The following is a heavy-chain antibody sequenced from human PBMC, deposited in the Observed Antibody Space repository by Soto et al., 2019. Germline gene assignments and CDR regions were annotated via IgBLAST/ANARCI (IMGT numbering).Heavy chain of an antibody. CDR1: GFPFSDYY. CDR3: AKSPGMYYYDSSGYYHYDY. D-gene: IGHD3-22*01. Sequence: GGSLRLSCASSGFPFSDYYMNWIRQAPGKGLEWVSYITSSGRTTYYADSVKGRFTISRDNAKNSLYLQMNSLRAEDTAVYYCAKSPGMYYYDSSGYYHYDYWGQGTLVTVSS. CDR2: ITSSGRTT. V-gene: IGHV3-11*01. J-gene: IGHJ4*02.